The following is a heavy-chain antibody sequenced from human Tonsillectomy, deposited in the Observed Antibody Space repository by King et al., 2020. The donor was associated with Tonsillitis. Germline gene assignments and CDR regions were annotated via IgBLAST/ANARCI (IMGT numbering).Heavy chain of an antibody. D-gene: IGHD1-26*01. CDR1: GFTFSGYA. V-gene: IGHV3-64D*06. CDR3: VKGPSWDLLIGYFHH. Sequence: EVQLVESGGGLVQPGGSLRLSCSASGFTFSGYAMHWVRQAPGKGLEYVSGIISNGGSTFYADSVKGRFTISRDNSKNTLYLQMSSLRAEDTAVYYCVKGPSWDLLIGYFHHWGQGTLVTVSS. J-gene: IGHJ1*01. CDR2: IISNGGST.